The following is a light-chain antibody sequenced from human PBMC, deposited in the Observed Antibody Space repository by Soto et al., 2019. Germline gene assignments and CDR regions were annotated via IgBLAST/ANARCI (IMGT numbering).Light chain of an antibody. J-gene: IGKJ1*01. CDR3: QKYNSAPWT. CDR1: QVISNY. V-gene: IGKV1-27*01. CDR2: AAS. Sequence: DIQMTQSPSSLSASVGDRVTITCRASQVISNYLAWYQQKPGKVPKLLIYAASTFQSGVPFRFRSSGSGTDFTLTISSLQPEDVATYYCQKYNSAPWTCGQGTKVEIK.